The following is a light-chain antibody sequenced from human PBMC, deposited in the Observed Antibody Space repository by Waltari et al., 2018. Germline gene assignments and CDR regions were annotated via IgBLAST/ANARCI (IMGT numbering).Light chain of an antibody. Sequence: QSALTQPPSASGSPGQSVTISCTGTTSDVGGYNYVSWYQQHPGKAPKLIISEVTKRPSGVPDRVSGSKSGNTASLTVSGLQAEDEADYYCSSYAHSNTVGFGGGTRLTVL. J-gene: IGLJ2*01. CDR2: EVT. V-gene: IGLV2-8*01. CDR3: SSYAHSNTVG. CDR1: TSDVGGYNY.